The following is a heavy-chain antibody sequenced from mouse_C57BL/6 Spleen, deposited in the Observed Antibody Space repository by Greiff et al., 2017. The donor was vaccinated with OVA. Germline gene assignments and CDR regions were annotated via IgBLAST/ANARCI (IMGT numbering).Heavy chain of an antibody. CDR3: TRDYGYYVSFDY. CDR1: GYTFTSYW. J-gene: IGHJ2*01. CDR2: IDTNSGGT. V-gene: IGHV1-72*01. D-gene: IGHD2-1*01. Sequence: QVQLQQPGAELVKPGASVKLSCKASGYTFTSYWMHWVKQRPGRGLEWIGRIDTNSGGTKYNEKFKSKATLTVDNPSSTAYMQLSSLTSEDSAVYYCTRDYGYYVSFDYWGQGTTLTVSS.